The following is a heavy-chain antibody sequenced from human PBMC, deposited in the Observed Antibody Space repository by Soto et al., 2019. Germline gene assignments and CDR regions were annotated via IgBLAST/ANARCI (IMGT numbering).Heavy chain of an antibody. CDR1: GFTFSSYG. CDR3: AREITQWLVPYKKNWFDP. CDR2: IWYDGSNK. J-gene: IGHJ5*02. Sequence: GGSLRLSCAASGFTFSSYGMHWVRQAPGKGLEWVAVIWYDGSNKYYADSVKGRFTISRSNSKNTLYLQMNSLRAEDTAVYYCAREITQWLVPYKKNWFDPWGQGTLVTVSS. D-gene: IGHD6-19*01. V-gene: IGHV3-33*01.